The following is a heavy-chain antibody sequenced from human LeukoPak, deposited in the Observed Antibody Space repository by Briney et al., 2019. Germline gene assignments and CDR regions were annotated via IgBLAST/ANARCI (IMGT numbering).Heavy chain of an antibody. CDR1: GDSVSSKTAA. V-gene: IGHV6-1*01. CDR3: ARNPSDDQGLDY. D-gene: IGHD3-3*01. CDR2: TYYRSKWNY. Sequence: SQTLSLTCAISGDSVSSKTAAWYWIRQSPSRGLEWLGRTYYRSKWNYQYADSVRNRITIKVDTSKNQFSLQLNSVTPEDTALYYCARNPSDDQGLDYWGQGTLVTVSS. J-gene: IGHJ4*02.